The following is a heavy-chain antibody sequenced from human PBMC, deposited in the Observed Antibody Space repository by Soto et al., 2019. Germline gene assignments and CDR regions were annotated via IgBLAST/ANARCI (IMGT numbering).Heavy chain of an antibody. D-gene: IGHD3-10*01. CDR2: ISSSSYT. J-gene: IGHJ6*02. CDR3: ARAEGSGSYYIPLQFGMDV. CDR1: GFTFSDYY. V-gene: IGHV3-11*06. Sequence: AGSLRLSCAASGFTFSDYYMSWIRQAPGKGLEWVSYISSSSYTNYADSVKGRFTISRDNAKNSLYLQMNSLRAEDTAVYYCARAEGSGSYYIPLQFGMDVWGQGTTVTVSS.